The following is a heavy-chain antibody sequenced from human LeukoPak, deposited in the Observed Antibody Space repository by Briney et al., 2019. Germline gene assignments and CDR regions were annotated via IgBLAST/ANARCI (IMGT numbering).Heavy chain of an antibody. J-gene: IGHJ6*03. CDR1: GFTFSSYW. D-gene: IGHD6-19*01. V-gene: IGHV3-74*01. CDR3: ARDSQYSSGWYRLGYYYYYMDV. CDR2: INSDGSSI. Sequence: GGSLRLSCAASGFTFSSYWMHWVRQAPGKGLVWVSRINSDGSSISYADSVKGRFTISRDNAKNSLYLQMNSLRAEDTAVYYCARDSQYSSGWYRLGYYYYYMDVWGKGTTVTVSS.